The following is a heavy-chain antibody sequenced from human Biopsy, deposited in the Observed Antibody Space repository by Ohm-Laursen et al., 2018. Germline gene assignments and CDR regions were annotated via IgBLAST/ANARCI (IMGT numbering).Heavy chain of an antibody. D-gene: IGHD2-15*01. CDR3: AREAIGYQLPCDD. CDR2: IIPILRTT. CDR1: TGTFDSYG. Sequence: SSVKVSCKTSTGTFDSYGVTWVRQAPGQGLEWMGRIIPILRTTTYAPKFQGRVTFTADKSSSTAYLELSSLTSEDTVMFYCAREAIGYQLPCDDWGQGTLVTVSS. J-gene: IGHJ4*02. V-gene: IGHV1-69*04.